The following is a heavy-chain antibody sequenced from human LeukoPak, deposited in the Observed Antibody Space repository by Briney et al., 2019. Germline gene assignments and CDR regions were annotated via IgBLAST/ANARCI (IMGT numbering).Heavy chain of an antibody. CDR3: ARMRIYGDYKNFDY. CDR2: IYESGST. D-gene: IGHD4-17*01. CDR1: GYSISSGYY. J-gene: IGHJ4*02. V-gene: IGHV4-38-2*02. Sequence: SETLSLTCTVSGYSISSGYYWGWIRQPPGKGLEWIGSIYESGSTYYNPSLKSRVTISVDTSKNQFSLKLSSVTAADTAVYYCARMRIYGDYKNFDYWGQGTLVTVSS.